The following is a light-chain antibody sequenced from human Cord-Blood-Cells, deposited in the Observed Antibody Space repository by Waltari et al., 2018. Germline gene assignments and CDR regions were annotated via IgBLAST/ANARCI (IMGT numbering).Light chain of an antibody. CDR1: QSISSY. J-gene: IGKJ4*01. CDR3: QQSYRTLT. CDR2: AAS. Sequence: DIQMTQSPSSLSASVGDRVTITCRASQSISSYLNWYQQKPGKAPKLLIYAASSLQSGVPSRFSGSGSGTDFTLTISSLQPEDFATYYCQQSYRTLTFGRGTKVEIK. V-gene: IGKV1-39*01.